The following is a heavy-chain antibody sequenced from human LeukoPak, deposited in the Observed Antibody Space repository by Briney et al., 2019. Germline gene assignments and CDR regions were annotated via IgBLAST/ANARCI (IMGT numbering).Heavy chain of an antibody. J-gene: IGHJ4*02. D-gene: IGHD4-23*01. Sequence: GGSLRLSCAASGFTFSSYSMNWVRQAPGKGLEWVSYISSSSSTIYYADSVKGRFTISRDNAKNSLYLQMDSLRAEDTAVYYCARAAALDYGGNSGGFDYWGQGTLVTVSS. V-gene: IGHV3-48*04. CDR1: GFTFSSYS. CDR2: ISSSSSTI. CDR3: ARAAALDYGGNSGGFDY.